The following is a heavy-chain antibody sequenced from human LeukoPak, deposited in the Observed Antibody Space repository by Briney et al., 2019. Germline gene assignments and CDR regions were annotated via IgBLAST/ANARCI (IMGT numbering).Heavy chain of an antibody. J-gene: IGHJ4*02. D-gene: IGHD3-22*01. CDR2: INHSGST. CDR1: GGSLSGYY. V-gene: IGHV4-34*01. Sequence: PSETLSLTCAVYGGSLSGYYWSWIRQPPGKGLEWIGEINHSGSTNYNPSLKSRVTISVDTSKNQFSLKLSSVTAADTAVYYCARAQQYDSSGGWSDYWGQGTLVTVSS. CDR3: ARAQQYDSSGGWSDY.